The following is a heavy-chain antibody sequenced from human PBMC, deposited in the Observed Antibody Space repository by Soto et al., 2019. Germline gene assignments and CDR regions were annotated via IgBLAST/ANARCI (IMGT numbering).Heavy chain of an antibody. J-gene: IGHJ4*02. CDR3: AKGGSIQLWSTNFDY. Sequence: GGSLRLSCAASGFIFSSYGMHWVRQAPGKGLEWVAVISYDGSNKYYADSVKGRFTISRDNSKNTLYLQMNSLRAEDTAVYYCAKGGSIQLWSTNFDYWGQGTLVTVSS. V-gene: IGHV3-30*18. CDR1: GFIFSSYG. D-gene: IGHD5-18*01. CDR2: ISYDGSNK.